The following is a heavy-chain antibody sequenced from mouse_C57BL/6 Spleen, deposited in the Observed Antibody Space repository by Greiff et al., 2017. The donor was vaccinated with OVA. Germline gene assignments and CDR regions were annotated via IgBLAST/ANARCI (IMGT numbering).Heavy chain of an antibody. J-gene: IGHJ3*01. D-gene: IGHD1-1*01. CDR2: IDPENGDT. CDR3: TSCRGLRFSWFAY. V-gene: IGHV14-4*01. CDR1: GFNFKDDY. Sequence: VQLQQSGAELVRPGASVKLSCTASGFNFKDDYMHWVKQRPEQGLEWIGWIDPENGDTEYASKFQGKATITADTSSNTAYLQLSSLTSEDTAVYYCTSCRGLRFSWFAYWGQGTLVTVSA.